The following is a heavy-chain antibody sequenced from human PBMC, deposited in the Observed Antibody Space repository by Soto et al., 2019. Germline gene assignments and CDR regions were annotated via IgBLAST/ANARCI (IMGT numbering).Heavy chain of an antibody. CDR3: AILPYDSSGYAFDY. CDR2: INPNSGGT. Sequence: GASVKVSCKASGYTFTGYYMHWVRQAPGQGLEWMGWINPNSGGTNYAQKFQGGVTMTRDTSISTAYMELSRLRSDDTAVYYCAILPYDSSGYAFDYWGQGTLVTVSS. D-gene: IGHD3-22*01. J-gene: IGHJ4*02. V-gene: IGHV1-2*02. CDR1: GYTFTGYY.